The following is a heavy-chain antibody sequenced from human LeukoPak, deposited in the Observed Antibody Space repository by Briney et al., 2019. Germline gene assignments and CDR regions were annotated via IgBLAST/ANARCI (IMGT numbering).Heavy chain of an antibody. J-gene: IGHJ6*02. CDR1: GFTFSSYA. CDR3: ARTRITMVRGVNHPHYYYYGMDV. Sequence: GGSLRLSCAASGFTFSSYAMSWVRHAPGKGLEWVSAISGSGGSTYYADSVKGRFTISRDNSKNTLYLQMNSLRAEDTAVYYCARTRITMVRGVNHPHYYYYGMDVWGQGTTVTVSS. D-gene: IGHD3-10*01. V-gene: IGHV3-23*01. CDR2: ISGSGGST.